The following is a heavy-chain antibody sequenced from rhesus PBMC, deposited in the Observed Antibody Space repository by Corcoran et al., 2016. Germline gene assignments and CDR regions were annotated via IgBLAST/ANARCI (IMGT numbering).Heavy chain of an antibody. CDR1: GGSISSSNW. J-gene: IGHJ4*01. V-gene: IGHV4-65*02. Sequence: QVQLQESGPGLVKPSETLSLTCAVSGGSISSSNWWSWIRQPPGKGLEWIGNIGGSSVSTSSNPALKSRVTISKDTSKNQFSLKLSSVTAADTSVYYCARRGGGWFLDFWDQGVLVTVSS. D-gene: IGHD6-37*01. CDR3: ARRGGGWFLDF. CDR2: IGGSSVST.